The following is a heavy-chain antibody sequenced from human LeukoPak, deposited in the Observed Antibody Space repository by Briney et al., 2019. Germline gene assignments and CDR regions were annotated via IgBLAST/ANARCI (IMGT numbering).Heavy chain of an antibody. CDR3: ARSGLTIAAADS. V-gene: IGHV4-59*02. CDR1: GGSVSSYY. CDR2: IYYSGST. Sequence: SETLSLTCTVSGGSVSSYYWSWIRQSPGKGLEWIGYIYYSGSTNYNPSLKSRVTISVDTSKNQFSLKLSSVTAADTAVYYCARSGLTIAAADSWGQGTLVTVSS. J-gene: IGHJ4*02. D-gene: IGHD6-13*01.